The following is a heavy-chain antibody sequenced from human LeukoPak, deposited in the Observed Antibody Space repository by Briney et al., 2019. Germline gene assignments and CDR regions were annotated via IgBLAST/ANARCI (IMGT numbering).Heavy chain of an antibody. J-gene: IGHJ6*03. Sequence: GGSLRLSCAASGFTFSSYAMSWVRQAPGKGLEWVSAISGSGGSTYYADSVKGRFTISRDNSKNTLYLQMNSLRAEDTAVYYCAKEPYCSGGSCYVYYYYYMDVWGKGATVTVSS. V-gene: IGHV3-23*01. D-gene: IGHD2-15*01. CDR1: GFTFSSYA. CDR2: ISGSGGST. CDR3: AKEPYCSGGSCYVYYYYYMDV.